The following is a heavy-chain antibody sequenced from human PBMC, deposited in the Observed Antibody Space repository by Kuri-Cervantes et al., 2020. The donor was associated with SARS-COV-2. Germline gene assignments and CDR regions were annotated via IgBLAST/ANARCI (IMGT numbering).Heavy chain of an antibody. J-gene: IGHJ6*04. CDR1: GGSISSGSYY. V-gene: IGHV4-61*09. D-gene: IGHD4-23*01. CDR3: ARPGGFLDV. Sequence: SETLSLTCTVSGGSISSGSYYWSWIRQPAGKGLEWIGYIYTSGSTNYNPSLKSRVTMSVDTSKNQFSLNLSSVTAADTAVYYCARPGGFLDVWSKGTTVTVSS. CDR2: IYTSGST.